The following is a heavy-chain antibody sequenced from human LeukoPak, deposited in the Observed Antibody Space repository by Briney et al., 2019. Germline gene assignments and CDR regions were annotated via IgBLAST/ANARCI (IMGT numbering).Heavy chain of an antibody. J-gene: IGHJ4*02. CDR1: GGSFSGYY. CDR3: ARRSSGYSYYFDY. Sequence: SETLSLTCAVYGGSFSGYYWSWIRQPPGKGLEWIGEINHSGSTNYNPSLKSRVTISVDTSKNQFSLKLSSVTAADTAVYYCARRSSGYSYYFDYWGQGTLVTVSS. CDR2: INHSGST. V-gene: IGHV4-34*01. D-gene: IGHD3-22*01.